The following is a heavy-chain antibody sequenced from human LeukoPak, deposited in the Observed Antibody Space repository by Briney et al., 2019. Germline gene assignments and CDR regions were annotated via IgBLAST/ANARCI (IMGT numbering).Heavy chain of an antibody. J-gene: IGHJ6*02. CDR2: ISSSSSYI. V-gene: IGHV3-21*01. Sequence: GGSLRLSCAASGFTFSSYSMNWVRQAPGKGLEWVSSISSSSSYIYYADSVKGRFTISRDNAKNSLYLQMNSLRAEDTTVYYCARDRQWLVGGYYYYYYGMDVWGQGTTVTVSS. CDR3: ARDRQWLVGGYYYYYYGMDV. D-gene: IGHD6-19*01. CDR1: GFTFSSYS.